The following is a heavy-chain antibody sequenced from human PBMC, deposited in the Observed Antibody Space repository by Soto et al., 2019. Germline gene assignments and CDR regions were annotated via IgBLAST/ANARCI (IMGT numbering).Heavy chain of an antibody. J-gene: IGHJ4*02. V-gene: IGHV3-23*01. CDR3: AKPFYSDSDGYYDGRYYFDY. Sequence: GGSLRLSCAVSGFAFSGYPMTWVRQAPGKGREWVSGISGSGLTVYYADSVKGRFTISKDNSKNTLYLQMNSLGAEDTAVYYCAKPFYSDSDGYYDGRYYFDYWGQGALVTVSS. CDR1: GFAFSGYP. D-gene: IGHD3-22*01. CDR2: ISGSGLTV.